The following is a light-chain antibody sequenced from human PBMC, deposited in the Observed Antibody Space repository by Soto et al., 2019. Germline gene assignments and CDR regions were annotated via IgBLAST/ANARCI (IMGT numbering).Light chain of an antibody. Sequence: EVVLTQSPGTLSLSPGERATLSCRASQIVTINSLAWYQQKPGQPPRLLIYAASTRASAIPDRFSGSGSGTDFTLTISRLQPEDFALYYCQEYGDSPFTFGPGTRVDVK. J-gene: IGKJ3*01. V-gene: IGKV3-20*01. CDR2: AAS. CDR1: QIVTINS. CDR3: QEYGDSPFT.